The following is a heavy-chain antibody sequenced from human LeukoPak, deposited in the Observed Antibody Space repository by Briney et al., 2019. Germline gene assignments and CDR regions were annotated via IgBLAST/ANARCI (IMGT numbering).Heavy chain of an antibody. J-gene: IGHJ6*03. Sequence: SETLSLTCAVYGGSFSGYYWRWIRQPPGKGLEWIGEINHSGSTNYNPSLKSRVTISVDTSKNRFSLKLSSVTAADTAVYYCARETSQKGAHYMDVWGKGTTVTISS. CDR2: INHSGST. D-gene: IGHD3-16*01. CDR3: ARETSQKGAHYMDV. CDR1: GGSFSGYY. V-gene: IGHV4-34*01.